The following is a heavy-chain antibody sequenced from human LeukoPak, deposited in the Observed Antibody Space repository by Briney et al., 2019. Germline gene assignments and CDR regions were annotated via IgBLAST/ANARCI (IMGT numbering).Heavy chain of an antibody. Sequence: GASVKVSCKASGYTFTSYGISWVRQAPGQGLEWMGWISAYNGNANYAQKLQGRVTMTTDTSTSTAYMELRSLGSDDTAVYYCAAHDYGDYPYYFDYWGQGTLVTVSS. V-gene: IGHV1-18*01. CDR3: AAHDYGDYPYYFDY. CDR1: GYTFTSYG. J-gene: IGHJ4*02. CDR2: ISAYNGNA. D-gene: IGHD4-17*01.